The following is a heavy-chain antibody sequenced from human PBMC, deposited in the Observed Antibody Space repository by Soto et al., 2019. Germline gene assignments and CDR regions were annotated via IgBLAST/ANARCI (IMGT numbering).Heavy chain of an antibody. CDR3: ARMGDVRYYYHGMDV. V-gene: IGHV1-18*01. CDR1: GYTFTSYG. D-gene: IGHD3-16*01. CDR2: INGYNGNT. Sequence: QVQLVQSGAEVKKPGASVKVSSKASGYTFTSYGITWVRQAPGQGLEWLGWINGYNGNTNYAQKLQGRVTMTTDTSTSTAYMELRSLRSDDTAVYYCARMGDVRYYYHGMDVWGHWTTVTVSS. J-gene: IGHJ6*02.